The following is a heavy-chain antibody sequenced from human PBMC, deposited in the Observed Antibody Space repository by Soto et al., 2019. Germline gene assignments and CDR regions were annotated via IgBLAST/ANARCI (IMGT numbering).Heavy chain of an antibody. D-gene: IGHD5-12*01. J-gene: IGHJ4*02. CDR2: ISAYSGNT. CDR3: ARSRRASGYVVY. Sequence: ASVKVSCKASGYTFTSYGITWVRQAPGQGLEWMGWISAYSGNTNYAQKLQGRVTMTTDTSTSTAYMELRSLRSDDTAVYYCARSRRASGYVVYWGQGTLVTVSS. V-gene: IGHV1-18*01. CDR1: GYTFTSYG.